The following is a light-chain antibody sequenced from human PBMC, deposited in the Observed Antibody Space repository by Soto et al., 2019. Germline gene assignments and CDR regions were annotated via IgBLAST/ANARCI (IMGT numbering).Light chain of an antibody. CDR1: QSVSSSY. CDR2: GAS. CDR3: QQYGSSPWP. J-gene: IGKJ1*01. V-gene: IGKV3-20*01. Sequence: IVLSQSPGTASLSPGERATLSCRASQSVSSSYLACYQQKPGQAPRLLIYGASSSATGIPDRFSGSGSGTDFTLTISRLEPEDFAVYYCQQYGSSPWPFGQGAKADIK.